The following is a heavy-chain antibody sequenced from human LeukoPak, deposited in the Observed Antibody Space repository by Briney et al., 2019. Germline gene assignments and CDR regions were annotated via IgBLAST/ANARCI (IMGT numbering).Heavy chain of an antibody. CDR2: ISGSGGST. V-gene: IGHV3-23*01. J-gene: IGHJ4*02. D-gene: IGHD6-19*01. CDR3: ASVAVAGYFDS. CDR1: GISFSNSA. Sequence: GGSLRLSCAASGISFSNSAMSWVRRAPGKGLEWVSSISGSGGSTNYADSVKGRFTISRDNSKNTLYLQMNSLRAEDTAVYYCASVAVAGYFDSWGQGTLVTVSS.